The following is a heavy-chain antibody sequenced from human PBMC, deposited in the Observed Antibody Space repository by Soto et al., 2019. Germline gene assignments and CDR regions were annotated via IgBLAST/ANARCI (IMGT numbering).Heavy chain of an antibody. D-gene: IGHD3-10*01. V-gene: IGHV3-23*01. J-gene: IGHJ3*01. CDR3: ARGGVRGVIIT. Sequence: EVQLLESGGGLVQPGVSLRLSCAASGFTFNSYAMSWVRQAPGKGLEWVSAISGSGGSTYYADSVKGRFTISRDNSKNTLYLQMNSLRAEDTVVYYCARGGVRGVIITWGQGTMVTVSS. CDR2: ISGSGGST. CDR1: GFTFNSYA.